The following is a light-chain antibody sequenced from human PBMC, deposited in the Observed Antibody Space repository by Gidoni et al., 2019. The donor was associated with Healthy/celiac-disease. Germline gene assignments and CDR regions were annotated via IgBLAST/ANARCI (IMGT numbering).Light chain of an antibody. J-gene: IGKJ1*01. CDR1: QSVLYSSNNKNY. V-gene: IGKV4-1*01. CDR2: WAS. Sequence: DIVMTQSPDPLAVSLGERATINCKYTQSVLYSSNNKNYLAWYQQKPGQPPKLLIYWASTRESGVPDRFSGSGSGTEFNLTISSLQAEDVAVYYCQQYYSTPRTFGQGTKVEIK. CDR3: QQYYSTPRT.